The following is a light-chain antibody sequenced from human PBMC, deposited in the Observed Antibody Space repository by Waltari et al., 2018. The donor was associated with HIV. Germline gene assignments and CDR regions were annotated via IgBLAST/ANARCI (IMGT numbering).Light chain of an antibody. CDR1: SSNIGAGYD. V-gene: IGLV1-40*01. CDR2: GNT. Sequence: QSVLTPPPSVSGAPGQRVTISRTGSSSNIGAGYDVHWFQQLPGTAPKLLIYGNTNRPSGVPDRFSGSKSGTSASLAITGLQAEDEGDYYCQSYDSGLSAYVFGTGTKVTVL. J-gene: IGLJ1*01. CDR3: QSYDSGLSAYV.